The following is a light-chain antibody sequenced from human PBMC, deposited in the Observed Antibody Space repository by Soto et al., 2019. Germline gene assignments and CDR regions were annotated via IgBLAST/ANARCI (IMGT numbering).Light chain of an antibody. J-gene: IGKJ1*01. CDR3: QQYGSSRT. V-gene: IGKV3-20*01. CDR2: GAS. CDR1: QSVSSSY. Sequence: EIVLTQSPGTLSLSPGERATLSCRASQSVSSSYLAWYQQKPGQAPRLLIYGASSRATGIPDRFSGSGSGTDFTLTISSLVPEDFAVYYCQQYGSSRTFGQGTKVEIK.